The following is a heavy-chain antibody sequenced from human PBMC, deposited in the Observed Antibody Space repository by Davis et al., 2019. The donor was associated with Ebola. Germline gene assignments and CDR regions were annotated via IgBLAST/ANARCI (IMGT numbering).Heavy chain of an antibody. CDR1: GFTFSNYW. CDR2: IWYDGSNK. J-gene: IGHJ6*04. CDR3: ARDPSSLYGDYARGMDV. V-gene: IGHV3-33*08. D-gene: IGHD4-17*01. Sequence: GESLKISCTASGFTFSNYWMHWVRQAPGKGLEWVAVIWYDGSNKYYADSVKGRFTISRDNSKNTLYLQMNSLRAEDTAVYYCARDPSSLYGDYARGMDVWGKGTTVTVSS.